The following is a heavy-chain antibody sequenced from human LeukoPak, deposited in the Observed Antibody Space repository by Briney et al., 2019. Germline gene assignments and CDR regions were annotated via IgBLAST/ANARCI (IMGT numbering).Heavy chain of an antibody. D-gene: IGHD2-2*01. CDR2: IILYSDTT. V-gene: IGHV4-30-4*01. CDR1: GGSISSGDHY. CDR3: ARGFGYDFADY. J-gene: IGHJ4*02. Sequence: PSQTLSLTCSVSGGSISSGDHYWTWIRQPPGGGLEWMGFIILYSDTTSYNPSLMSRLMISIDTSKNQFSLTLTSVTAADTAVYFCARGFGYDFADYWGQGILVTVSS.